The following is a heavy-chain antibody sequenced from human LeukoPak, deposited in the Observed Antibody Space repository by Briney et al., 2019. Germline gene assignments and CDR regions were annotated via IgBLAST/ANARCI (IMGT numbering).Heavy chain of an antibody. V-gene: IGHV3-48*02. CDR2: ISSSSSTI. CDR1: GFTFSSYS. J-gene: IGHJ3*02. D-gene: IGHD4-17*01. CDR3: ARDRGYGDYVGAFDI. Sequence: GGSLRLSCAASGFTFSSYSMNWVRQAPGKGLEWVSHISSSSSTIYYADSVKGRFTISRVNAKNSLYLQMSSLRDEDTAVYYCARDRGYGDYVGAFDIWGQGTMVTVSS.